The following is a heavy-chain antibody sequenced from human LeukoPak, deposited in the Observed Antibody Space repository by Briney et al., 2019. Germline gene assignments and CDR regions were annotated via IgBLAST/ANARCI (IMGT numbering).Heavy chain of an antibody. V-gene: IGHV4-59*01. CDR2: IYFTGRT. D-gene: IGHD3-3*01. CDR1: GGSISTYY. CDR3: ARGGYDSDFDY. J-gene: IGHJ4*02. Sequence: PSETLSLTCTVSGGSISTYYWSWIRLPPGKGLEWIAYIYFTGRTQYNPSLKSRVTISEDTSKNQFSLRLSSVPPADTAVYYCARGGYDSDFDYWGQGTLVTVSS.